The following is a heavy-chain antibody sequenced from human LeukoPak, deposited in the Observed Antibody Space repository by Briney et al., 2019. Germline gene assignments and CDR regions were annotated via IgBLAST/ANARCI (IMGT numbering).Heavy chain of an antibody. J-gene: IGHJ2*01. V-gene: IGHV3-7*01. D-gene: IGHD3-10*01. Sequence: GGSLRLSCAASGFTFSNDWMIWVRQAPGKGLEWVANIKPDEGEKYYVDSVKGRFTVSRDNAKNSLYLQMNSLRAEDTAVYYCVRYYTRQSWYFDLWGRGTLVTVSS. CDR2: IKPDEGEK. CDR1: GFTFSNDW. CDR3: VRYYTRQSWYFDL.